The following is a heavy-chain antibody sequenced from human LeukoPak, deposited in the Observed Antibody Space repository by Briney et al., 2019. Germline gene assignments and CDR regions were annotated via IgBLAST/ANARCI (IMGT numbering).Heavy chain of an antibody. D-gene: IGHD3-22*01. CDR2: IYHSGST. Sequence: SETLSLTCTVSGGSISSYYWSWIRQPPGKGLEWIGEIYHSGSTNYNPSLKSRVTISVDKSKNQFSLKLSSVTAADTAVYYCARDSSTDYYDSSGYYYWGQGTLVTVSS. V-gene: IGHV4-59*12. CDR3: ARDSSTDYYDSSGYYY. CDR1: GGSISSYY. J-gene: IGHJ4*02.